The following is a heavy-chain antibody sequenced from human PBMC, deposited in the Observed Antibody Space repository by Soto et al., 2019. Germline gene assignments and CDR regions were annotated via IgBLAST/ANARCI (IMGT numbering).Heavy chain of an antibody. CDR3: ARAKLVVEGRFDY. CDR2: ISSSATYT. Sequence: GGSLRLSCAASGFSFSDYYMNWIRQAPGKGLEWISYISSSATYTNYADSVRGRFTMSRDSAKNSLYLQMDGLRAEDTAVYYCARAKLVVEGRFDYWGQGTPVTVSS. V-gene: IGHV3-11*06. CDR1: GFSFSDYY. D-gene: IGHD3-22*01. J-gene: IGHJ4*02.